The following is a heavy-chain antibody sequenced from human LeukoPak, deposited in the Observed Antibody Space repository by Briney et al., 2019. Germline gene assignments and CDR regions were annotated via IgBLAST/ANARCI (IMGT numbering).Heavy chain of an antibody. CDR3: ARDRSLYSSGWLPLY. J-gene: IGHJ4*02. CDR2: ISAYNGNT. CDR1: GYTFTSYG. D-gene: IGHD6-19*01. Sequence: REASVNVSCKASGYTFTSYGISWVRQAPGQGLEWMGWISAYNGNTNYAQKLQGRVTMTTDTSTSTAYMELRSLRSDDTAVYYCARDRSLYSSGWLPLYWGQGTLVTVSS. V-gene: IGHV1-18*01.